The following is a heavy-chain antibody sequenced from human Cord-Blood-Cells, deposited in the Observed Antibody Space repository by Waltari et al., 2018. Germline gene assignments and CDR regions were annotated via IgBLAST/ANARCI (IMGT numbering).Heavy chain of an antibody. J-gene: IGHJ5*02. D-gene: IGHD5-18*01. CDR2: INHSGST. CDR1: GGPFSGYY. CDR3: ARGNGAAMVKVYWFDP. Sequence: QVQLQQWGAGLLKPSETLSLTCAVYGGPFSGYYWSWIRQPPGKGLEWIGEINHSGSTNYNPSLKSRVTISVDTSKNQFSLKLSSVTAADTAVYYCARGNGAAMVKVYWFDPWGQGTLVTVSS. V-gene: IGHV4-34*01.